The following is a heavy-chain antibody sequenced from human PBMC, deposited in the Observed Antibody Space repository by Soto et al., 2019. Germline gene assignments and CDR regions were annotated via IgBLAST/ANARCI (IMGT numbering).Heavy chain of an antibody. J-gene: IGHJ6*02. CDR2: ISSRSSYI. Sequence: EVQLVESGGGLVKPGGSLRLSCAASGFTFSSYSRNWVRQAPGKGLEWVSYISSRSSYIYYADSVNGRFTISRDNAKNSLYLPMNSLRAEDTAVSYCAREYDYGDQRPNYYYYGMDVWGQGTTVTVSS. V-gene: IGHV3-21*06. CDR3: AREYDYGDQRPNYYYYGMDV. D-gene: IGHD4-17*01. CDR1: GFTFSSYS.